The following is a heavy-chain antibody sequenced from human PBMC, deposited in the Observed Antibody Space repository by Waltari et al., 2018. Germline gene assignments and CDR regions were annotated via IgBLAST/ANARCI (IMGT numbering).Heavy chain of an antibody. CDR2: IYYSGIT. CDR3: ARVIDWVFDY. D-gene: IGHD3-9*01. Sequence: QLQLQESGPGLVKPSETLSLTCTVSGGSISSSSYYWGWIRQPPGKGLEWIGSIYYSGITYYNPSLKSRVTISVDTSKNQFSLKLSSVTAADTSVYYCARVIDWVFDYWGQGTLVTVSS. V-gene: IGHV4-39*07. J-gene: IGHJ4*02. CDR1: GGSISSSSYY.